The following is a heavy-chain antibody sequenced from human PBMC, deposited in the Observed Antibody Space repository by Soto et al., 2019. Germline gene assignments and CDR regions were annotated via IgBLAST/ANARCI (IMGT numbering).Heavy chain of an antibody. CDR2: ISGYNGKT. D-gene: IGHD6-13*01. CDR1: GYTFTNYG. J-gene: IGHJ1*01. CDR3: ARGGSSWSAEYYQH. V-gene: IGHV1-18*01. Sequence: VASVKVSCKASGYTFTNYGISWVRQAPGQGPEWMGWISGYNGKTNYAQTLQGRVTMTTDTSTSTAYMELRSLRSDDTAVYYCARGGSSWSAEYYQHWGQGTLVTVSS.